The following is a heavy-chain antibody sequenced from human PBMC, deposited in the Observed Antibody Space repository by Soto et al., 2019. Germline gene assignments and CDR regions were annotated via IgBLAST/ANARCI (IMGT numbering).Heavy chain of an antibody. CDR3: ARDRALLTGYDSYHFNYYYYYYMDV. J-gene: IGHJ6*03. D-gene: IGHD5-12*01. Sequence: SETLSLTCTVSGGSISSYYWSWIRQPPGKGLEWIGYIYYSGSTNYNPSLKSRVTISVDTSKNQFSLKLSSVTAADTAVYYCARDRALLTGYDSYHFNYYYYYYMDVWGKGTTVTVSS. V-gene: IGHV4-59*01. CDR1: GGSISSYY. CDR2: IYYSGST.